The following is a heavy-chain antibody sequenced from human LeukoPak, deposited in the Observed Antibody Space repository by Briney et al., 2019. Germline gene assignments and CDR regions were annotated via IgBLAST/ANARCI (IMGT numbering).Heavy chain of an antibody. V-gene: IGHV4-38-2*02. CDR1: GYAISSGYF. CDR2: VHHSGAT. J-gene: IGHJ4*02. CDR3: ARDVDY. Sequence: SETLSLTCTVSGYAISSGYFWGWFRQPSGKGLEWIGSVHHSGATYYNPSLKSRVTISVDTSMNQFSLRLYSVTAADTAVYYCARDVDYWGQGTLVTVSS.